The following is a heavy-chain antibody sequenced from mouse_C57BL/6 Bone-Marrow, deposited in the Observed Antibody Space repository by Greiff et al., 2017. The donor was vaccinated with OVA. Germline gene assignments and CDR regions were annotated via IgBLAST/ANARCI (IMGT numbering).Heavy chain of an antibody. D-gene: IGHD1-1*01. CDR3: ARLADYYGCSYYFDY. Sequence: QVQLQQPGAELVKPGASVKLSCKASGYTFTSYWMHWVKQRPGQGLEWIGMIHPNSGSTNYNEKFKNKATLTVNKSSSTASMQLSSLTSEDSAVYYCARLADYYGCSYYFDYWGQGTTLTVSS. V-gene: IGHV1-64*01. J-gene: IGHJ2*01. CDR2: IHPNSGST. CDR1: GYTFTSYW.